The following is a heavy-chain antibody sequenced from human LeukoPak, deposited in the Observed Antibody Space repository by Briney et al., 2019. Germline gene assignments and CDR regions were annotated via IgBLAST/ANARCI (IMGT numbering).Heavy chain of an antibody. Sequence: SETLTLTCTVSGGSISIFYWSWIRQPAGKGLDWIGRIHSSGSINHNPSLKSRVTLSVDTSKNQFSLKLNSVTAADTAVYYCARGAGDYYASGSYYYWGQGTLVTVSS. J-gene: IGHJ4*02. CDR1: GGSISIFY. V-gene: IGHV4-4*07. D-gene: IGHD3-10*01. CDR3: ARGAGDYYASGSYYY. CDR2: IHSSGSI.